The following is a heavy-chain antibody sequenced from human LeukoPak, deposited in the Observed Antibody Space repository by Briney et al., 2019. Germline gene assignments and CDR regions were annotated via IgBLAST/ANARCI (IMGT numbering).Heavy chain of an antibody. CDR1: GGSLSCYY. CDR2: INHSGST. D-gene: IGHD3-10*01. Sequence: QPSETLSLTCAVSGGSLSCYYWSWIRQPPGKGLEWIGEINHSGSTNYNPSLKSRVTISVDTSKNQFSLKLSSVTAADTAVYYCGGDGGPMVRGREERPRKYNWFDPWGQGTLVTVSS. J-gene: IGHJ5*02. V-gene: IGHV4-34*01. CDR3: GGDGGPMVRGREERPRKYNWFDP.